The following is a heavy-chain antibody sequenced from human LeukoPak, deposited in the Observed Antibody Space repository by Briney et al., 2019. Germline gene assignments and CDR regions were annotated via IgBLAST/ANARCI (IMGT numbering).Heavy chain of an antibody. J-gene: IGHJ6*02. D-gene: IGHD4-17*01. CDR3: ARLSGDYDPDYYYYYGMDV. Sequence: SETLSLTCTVSGGSISSYYWSWIRQPPGKGLEWIGYIYYSGSTNYNPSLKSRVTISVDTSKNQFSLKLSSVTAADTAVYYCARLSGDYDPDYYYYYGMDVWGQGTTVTVSS. CDR2: IYYSGST. CDR1: GGSISSYY. V-gene: IGHV4-59*01.